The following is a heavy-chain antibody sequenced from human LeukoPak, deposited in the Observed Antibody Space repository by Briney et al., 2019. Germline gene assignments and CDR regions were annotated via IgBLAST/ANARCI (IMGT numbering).Heavy chain of an antibody. V-gene: IGHV6-1*01. CDR2: TYYRSKWYN. J-gene: IGHJ3*02. Sequence: SQTLSLACAISGDSVSSNSAAWNWIRQSPSRGLEWLGRTYYRSKWYNDYAVSVKSRITINPDTSKNQLSLQLNSVTPEDTAVYYCARDRGDSSSWYAPVGAFDIWGQGTMVTVSS. CDR3: ARDRGDSSSWYAPVGAFDI. D-gene: IGHD6-13*01. CDR1: GDSVSSNSAA.